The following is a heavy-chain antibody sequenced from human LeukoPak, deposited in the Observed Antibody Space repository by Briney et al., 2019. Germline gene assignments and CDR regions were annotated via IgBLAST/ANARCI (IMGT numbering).Heavy chain of an antibody. CDR2: ISSSSSYI. Sequence: GGSLSLSCAASGFTFSSYSMNWVRQAPGKGLEWVSSISSSSSYIYYADSVKGRFTISRDNAKNSLYLQMNSLRAEDTAVYYCARVRTIFGVTDYFDYWGQGTLVTVSS. J-gene: IGHJ4*02. CDR3: ARVRTIFGVTDYFDY. CDR1: GFTFSSYS. D-gene: IGHD3-3*01. V-gene: IGHV3-21*01.